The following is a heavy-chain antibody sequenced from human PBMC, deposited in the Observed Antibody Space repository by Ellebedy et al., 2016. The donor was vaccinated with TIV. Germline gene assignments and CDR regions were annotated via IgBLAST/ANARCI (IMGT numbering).Heavy chain of an antibody. D-gene: IGHD4-17*01. Sequence: GESLKISCAASGFSFSDYYMSWVRQAPGKGLEWLSYISSRSSLTNYADSVKGRFTISRDNAKNSLFLEMNGLRAEDTAVYYCARYSTVTYYYGMDVWGQGTTVIVSS. J-gene: IGHJ6*02. CDR3: ARYSTVTYYYGMDV. V-gene: IGHV3-11*06. CDR1: GFSFSDYY. CDR2: ISSRSSLT.